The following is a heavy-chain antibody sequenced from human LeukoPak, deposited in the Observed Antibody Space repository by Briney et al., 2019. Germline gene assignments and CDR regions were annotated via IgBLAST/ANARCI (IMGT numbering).Heavy chain of an antibody. D-gene: IGHD3-10*01. Sequence: GGSLRLSCAASRFTFSSYAMSWVRQAPGKGLEWVSAISGSGGSTYYADAVKGRFTISRDNSKNTVYLQMDSLRAEDTAVYYCANSRGHGSGNLWGQGTLVTVSS. J-gene: IGHJ5*02. CDR3: ANSRGHGSGNL. CDR1: RFTFSSYA. CDR2: ISGSGGST. V-gene: IGHV3-23*01.